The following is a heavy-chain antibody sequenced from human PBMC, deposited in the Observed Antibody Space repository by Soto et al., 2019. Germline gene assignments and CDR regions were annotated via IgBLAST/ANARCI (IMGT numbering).Heavy chain of an antibody. D-gene: IGHD3-22*01. CDR2: INHSGST. CDR3: ARGHRNYYDSSGYYTKNLYYFDY. V-gene: IGHV4-34*01. J-gene: IGHJ4*02. Sequence: SETLSLTCAVYGGSFSGYYWSWIRQPPGKGLEWIGEINHSGSTNYNPSLKSRVTISVDTSKNQFSLKLSSVTAADTAVYYCARGHRNYYDSSGYYTKNLYYFDYWGQGTLVTVYS. CDR1: GGSFSGYY.